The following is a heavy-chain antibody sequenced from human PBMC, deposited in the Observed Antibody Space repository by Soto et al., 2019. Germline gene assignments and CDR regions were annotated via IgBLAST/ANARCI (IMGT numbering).Heavy chain of an antibody. D-gene: IGHD1-26*01. V-gene: IGHV4-4*02. CDR2: AHHSGRT. CDR3: ARSEATGLDY. J-gene: IGHJ4*02. Sequence: QVQLQESGPGLVKPSGTLSLTCTVSGGSMSSSNWWNWVRQSPGKGLEWIGEAHHSGRTNYNPSLKSRVTISVDKSKNHCSLKLSSVTAADTAVYYCARSEATGLDYWGQGTLVTVSS. CDR1: GGSMSSSNW.